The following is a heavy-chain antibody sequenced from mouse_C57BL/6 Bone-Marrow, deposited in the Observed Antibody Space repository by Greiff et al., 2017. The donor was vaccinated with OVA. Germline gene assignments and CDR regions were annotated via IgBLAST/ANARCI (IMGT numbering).Heavy chain of an antibody. CDR1: EYEFPSHD. D-gene: IGHD2-3*01. Sequence: EVKLVESGGGLVQPGESLKLSCESNEYEFPSHDMSWVRKTPEKRLELVAAINSDGGSTYYPDTMERRFIISRDNTKKTLYLQMSSLRSEDTALYYCESPIYDGDAMDYWGQETSVTVSS. CDR3: ESPIYDGDAMDY. V-gene: IGHV5-2*01. J-gene: IGHJ4*01. CDR2: INSDGGST.